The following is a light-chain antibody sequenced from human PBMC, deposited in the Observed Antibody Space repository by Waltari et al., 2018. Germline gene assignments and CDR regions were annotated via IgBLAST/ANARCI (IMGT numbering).Light chain of an antibody. CDR2: ADS. CDR1: SSDVGSYKL. CDR3: CSYAGSSTVK. Sequence: QSALTQPASVSGSPGQSITISCTGTSSDVGSYKLVSWYQQHPGKAPRLMIDADSNRPPGSSNRFSGSKSGNPASLPISGLQAEDEAAYYCCSYAGSSTVKFGEGTYLTVL. J-gene: IGLJ2*01. V-gene: IGLV2-23*01.